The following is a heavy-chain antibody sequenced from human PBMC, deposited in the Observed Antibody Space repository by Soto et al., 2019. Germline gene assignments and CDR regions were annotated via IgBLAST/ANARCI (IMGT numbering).Heavy chain of an antibody. CDR3: ARIKLVEWFFINVDVYDMDV. D-gene: IGHD3-3*01. V-gene: IGHV3-48*02. CDR2: ISSDSRTI. CDR1: GFSLSDYA. Sequence: GGSMGLSXVAXGFSLSDYAVNWVRQAPGKGLEWVSFISSDSRTIYYADSVEGRFTVSRDNARNSVSLQMDSLRDEDAAVYYCARIKLVEWFFINVDVYDMDVWGQGTPVTVSS. J-gene: IGHJ6*02.